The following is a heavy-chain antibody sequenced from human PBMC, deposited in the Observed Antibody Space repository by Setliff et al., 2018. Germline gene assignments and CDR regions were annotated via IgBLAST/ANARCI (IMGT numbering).Heavy chain of an antibody. CDR2: LYYRGST. D-gene: IGHD3-9*01. CDR3: ARHYGDFDWSRAFDI. CDR1: GGSISGTNYY. Sequence: SETLSLTCSVSGGSISGTNYYWGWIRQPPGKGLEWIGSLYYRGSTYYNSSLQSRVTISVDTSKNQFSLKLSSVTAADTAVYYCARHYGDFDWSRAFDIWGQGTMVTDSS. J-gene: IGHJ3*02. V-gene: IGHV4-39*01.